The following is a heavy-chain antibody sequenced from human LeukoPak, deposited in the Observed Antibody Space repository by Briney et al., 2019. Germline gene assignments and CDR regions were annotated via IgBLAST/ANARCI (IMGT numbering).Heavy chain of an antibody. V-gene: IGHV3-33*01. CDR1: GFTLSSYG. Sequence: GRSLRLSCAASGFTLSSYGMHWVRQAPGKGLEWVAVIWYDGSNKYYADSVKGRFTISRDNSKNTLYLQMNSLRAEDTAVYYCARVMVRGVRFNGMDVWGKGTTVTVSS. J-gene: IGHJ6*04. CDR3: ARVMVRGVRFNGMDV. CDR2: IWYDGSNK. D-gene: IGHD3-10*01.